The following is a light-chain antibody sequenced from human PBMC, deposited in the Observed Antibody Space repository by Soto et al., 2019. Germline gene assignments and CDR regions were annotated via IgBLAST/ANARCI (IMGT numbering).Light chain of an antibody. V-gene: IGKV3-11*01. CDR2: DAS. CDR3: QQRSNWLIT. J-gene: IGKJ5*01. CDR1: QSVSVS. Sequence: EIVLTQSPATLSLSPGERATLSCRASQSVSVSLAWYQQKPGQAPRLLIYDASNRATGIPARFSGSGSGTDFTLTISSLEPEDIAVYYCQQRSNWLITFGQGTRLEIK.